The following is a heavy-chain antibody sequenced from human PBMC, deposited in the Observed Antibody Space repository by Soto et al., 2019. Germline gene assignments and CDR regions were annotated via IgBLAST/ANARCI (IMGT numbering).Heavy chain of an antibody. CDR3: ARNKSPYSSGWHNRHFDY. J-gene: IGHJ4*02. D-gene: IGHD6-19*01. CDR1: GFTFSSYA. V-gene: IGHV3-30-3*01. CDR2: ISYDGSNK. Sequence: QVQLVESGGGVVQPGRSLRLSCAASGFTFSSYAMHWVRQAPGKGLEWVAVISYDGSNKYYADSVKGRFTISRDKSKNTLYLQMNSLKAEDTAVYYCARNKSPYSSGWHNRHFDYWGQGTLGTVSS.